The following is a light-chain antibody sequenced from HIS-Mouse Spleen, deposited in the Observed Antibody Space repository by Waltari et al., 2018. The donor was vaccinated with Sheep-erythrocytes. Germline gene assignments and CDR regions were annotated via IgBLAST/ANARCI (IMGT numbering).Light chain of an antibody. CDR1: SSNSGHNA. J-gene: IGLJ3*02. Sequence: QSVLTQPPSVSEAPRQRVTISCSGSSSNSGHNAAHWYQQLPGKAPKLLIYYDDLLPSGVSDRFSGSKSGTSASLAISGLQSEDEADYYCAAWDDSLNGPVFGGGTKLTVL. V-gene: IGLV1-36*01. CDR2: YDD. CDR3: AAWDDSLNGPV.